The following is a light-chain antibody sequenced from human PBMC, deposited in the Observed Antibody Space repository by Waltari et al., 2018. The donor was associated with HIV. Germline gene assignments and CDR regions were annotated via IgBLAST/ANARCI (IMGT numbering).Light chain of an antibody. J-gene: IGLJ3*02. CDR2: DNN. V-gene: IGLV1-51*01. Sequence: HSVLTQPPSVSAAPGQKVTISCSGSSSNIGNNYVSWYQQFPGTAPKLLIYDNNKQPSGIPDRFSGTKSGTSATLGITGLQTGDEAGYYCGAWDSGLSAWVFGGGTKLTVL. CDR1: SSNIGNNY. CDR3: GAWDSGLSAWV.